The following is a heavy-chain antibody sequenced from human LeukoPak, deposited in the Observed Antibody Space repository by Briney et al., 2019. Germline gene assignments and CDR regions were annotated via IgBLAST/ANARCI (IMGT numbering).Heavy chain of an antibody. CDR1: GFTFSSYS. D-gene: IGHD2-2*01. CDR3: ARSGSTSYPPDY. Sequence: GGSLRLSCAASGFTFSSYSMNWVRQAPGKGLEWVSSISSSSSYIYYADSVKGRFTISRDNAKNSLYLQMNSLRAEDTAVYYCARSGSTSYPPDYWGQGTRVTVSS. V-gene: IGHV3-21*01. J-gene: IGHJ4*02. CDR2: ISSSSSYI.